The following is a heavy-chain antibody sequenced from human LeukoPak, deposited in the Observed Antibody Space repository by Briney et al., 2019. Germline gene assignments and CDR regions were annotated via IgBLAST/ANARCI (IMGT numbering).Heavy chain of an antibody. V-gene: IGHV3-21*04. Sequence: GGSLRLSCAASGFDFSSDSMNWVRQAPGKGLEWVSSISSTSGFISYADSLKGRFTISRDNSENTLYLQMNSLRAEDTAVYYCAKTPLPPRLTTFAVVFPGPFDSWGQGTLVTVSS. J-gene: IGHJ4*02. CDR3: AKTPLPPRLTTFAVVFPGPFDS. D-gene: IGHD3-3*01. CDR2: ISSTSGFI. CDR1: GFDFSSDS.